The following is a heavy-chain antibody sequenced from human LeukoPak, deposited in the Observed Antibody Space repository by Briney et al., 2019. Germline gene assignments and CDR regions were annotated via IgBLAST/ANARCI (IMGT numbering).Heavy chain of an antibody. CDR2: INSDGSST. CDR3: AREQYSGSYSDY. V-gene: IGHV3-74*01. D-gene: IGHD1-26*01. Sequence: GGSLRLSCAASGFTFSSYWMHWVRQAPGKGLVWVSRINSDGSSTSYADSVTGRSTISRRNAKNTLYLQMNSLRAEDTAVYYCAREQYSGSYSDYWGQGTLVTVSS. CDR1: GFTFSSYW. J-gene: IGHJ4*02.